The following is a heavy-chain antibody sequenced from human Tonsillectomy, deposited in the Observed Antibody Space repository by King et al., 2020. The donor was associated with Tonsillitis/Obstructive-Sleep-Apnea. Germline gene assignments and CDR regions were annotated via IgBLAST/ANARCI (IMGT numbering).Heavy chain of an antibody. CDR1: GFTFSSYA. Sequence: VQLVESGGGVVQPGRSLRLSCAASGFTFSSYAMHWVRQAPGKGLEWVALMSYDGSDKYYADSVKGRFTISRDNSKKTLYLQMNSLRTEDTGVYYCPRGRGAYSSSSPSPFDIWGQGTMVTVSS. D-gene: IGHD6-6*01. J-gene: IGHJ3*02. CDR2: MSYDGSDK. V-gene: IGHV3-30*04. CDR3: PRGRGAYSSSSPSPFDI.